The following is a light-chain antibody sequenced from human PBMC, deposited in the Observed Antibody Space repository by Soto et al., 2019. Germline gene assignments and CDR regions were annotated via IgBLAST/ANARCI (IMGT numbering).Light chain of an antibody. CDR1: HSISTW. Sequence: DIQMTQSPSTLSASVGDRVTITCRASHSISTWLAWYQQKPGKAPKLLIYKASSLQIGVPSRFSGSGSGTEFTLTIRSLQPDDFATYYCQRYNSYWTFGQGTKVEIK. J-gene: IGKJ1*01. CDR3: QRYNSYWT. CDR2: KAS. V-gene: IGKV1-5*03.